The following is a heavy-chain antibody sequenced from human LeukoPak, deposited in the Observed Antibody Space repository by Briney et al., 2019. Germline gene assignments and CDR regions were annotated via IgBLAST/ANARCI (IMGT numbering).Heavy chain of an antibody. D-gene: IGHD2-21*01. CDR2: ISNDGSII. V-gene: IGHV3-30*18. J-gene: IGHJ2*01. Sequence: GGSLRLSCAASGFMFSDYGMHWVRQAPGKGLEWVAVISNDGSIIYYADSVKGRFTISRDNSKNTLHLQMNSLRPDDTAVYYCAKDGPYCGGITCYFRYFDLWGRGTLVTVSS. CDR3: AKDGPYCGGITCYFRYFDL. CDR1: GFMFSDYG.